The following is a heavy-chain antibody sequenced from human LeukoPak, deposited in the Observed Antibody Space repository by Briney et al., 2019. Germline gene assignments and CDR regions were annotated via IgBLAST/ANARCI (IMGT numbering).Heavy chain of an antibody. J-gene: IGHJ4*02. CDR1: GFTFDNYV. CDR2: ISAVFANT. Sequence: GGSLRLSCAASGFTFDNYVMAWFHQAPGKGLEWVSTISAVFANTYSADSVKGRFTISRDNSKSTLYLQMNSLRAEDTAVYYCAREMEGDYGSGTYFDLWGQGNMVTVSS. D-gene: IGHD3-10*01. V-gene: IGHV3-23*01. CDR3: AREMEGDYGSGTYFDL.